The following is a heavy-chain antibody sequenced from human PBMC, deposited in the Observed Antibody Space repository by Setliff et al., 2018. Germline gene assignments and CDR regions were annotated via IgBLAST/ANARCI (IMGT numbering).Heavy chain of an antibody. V-gene: IGHV4-61*08. CDR1: GGSISISGYY. CDR2: MYYGGST. D-gene: IGHD1-1*01. J-gene: IGHJ4*02. Sequence: PSETLSLTCTVSGGSISISGYYWTWIRQHPGKTLEWIGNMYYGGSTDHNPSLRSRVTMSVDTSKNQFSLKLSSVTAADTALYYCARVVGNDLADYYFDCWGQGALVTVS. CDR3: ARVVGNDLADYYFDC.